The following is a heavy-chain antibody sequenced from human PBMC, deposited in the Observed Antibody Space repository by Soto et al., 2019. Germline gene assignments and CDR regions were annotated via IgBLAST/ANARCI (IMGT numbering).Heavy chain of an antibody. J-gene: IGHJ5*02. Sequence: GESLSISCKGSGYSFTSYYISWVRQMPGKGLEWMGRIDPSDSYTNYNPSFQGHVTISVDKSISTAYLQWSSLKASDTAMYYCARHGYHDSSAYSWTWGQGTPVTVSS. CDR2: IDPSDSYT. CDR1: GYSFTSYY. V-gene: IGHV5-10-1*01. CDR3: ARHGYHDSSAYSWT. D-gene: IGHD3-22*01.